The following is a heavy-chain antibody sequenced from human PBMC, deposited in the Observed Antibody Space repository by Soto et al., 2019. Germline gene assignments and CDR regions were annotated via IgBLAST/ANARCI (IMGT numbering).Heavy chain of an antibody. V-gene: IGHV2-5*02. CDR3: AHRVLRTVFGLVTTTAIYFDF. J-gene: IGHJ4*02. CDR2: IYWDDDK. D-gene: IGHD3-3*01. Sequence: QITLNESGPTVVRPTETLTLTCRFSGFSLTTSGVGVGWIRQSPGTAPEWLALIYWDDDKRYSASLKSRLTITKDTSKNQVVLTVSDLDLTDTATYYCAHRVLRTVFGLVTTTAIYFDFWGQGTPVAVSS. CDR1: GFSLTTSGVG.